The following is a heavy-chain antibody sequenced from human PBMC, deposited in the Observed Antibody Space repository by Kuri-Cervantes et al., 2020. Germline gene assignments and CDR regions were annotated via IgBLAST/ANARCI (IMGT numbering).Heavy chain of an antibody. V-gene: IGHV4-34*01. Sequence: SETLSLTCAVYGGSFSGYYWSWIRQPPGKGLEWTGEINHSGSTNYNPSLKSRVTISVDTAKNQFSLKLSSVTAADTAVYYCARAAAVTAIYDYWGQGTLVTVSS. J-gene: IGHJ4*02. CDR1: GGSFSGYY. CDR3: ARAAAVTAIYDY. CDR2: INHSGST. D-gene: IGHD5-18*01.